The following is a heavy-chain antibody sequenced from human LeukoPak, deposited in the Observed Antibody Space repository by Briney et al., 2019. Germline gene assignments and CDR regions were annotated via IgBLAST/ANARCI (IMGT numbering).Heavy chain of an antibody. D-gene: IGHD3-9*01. CDR3: ARGIRYPDY. CDR1: GVSFSGYY. Sequence: SETLSLTCAVYGVSFSGYYWSWVRQPPGKGLEWIGEINHSGGTNYNPSLKSRVTISVDTSKNQFSLKLSSVTAADTAVYYCARGIRYPDYWGQGTLVTVSS. CDR2: INHSGGT. V-gene: IGHV4-34*01. J-gene: IGHJ4*02.